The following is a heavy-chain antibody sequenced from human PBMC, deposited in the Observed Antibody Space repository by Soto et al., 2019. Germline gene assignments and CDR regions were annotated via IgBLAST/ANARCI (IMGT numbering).Heavy chain of an antibody. CDR3: AREGAHSTGWYDYFDQ. CDR2: ISTYNGNT. CDR1: GYTFISYS. J-gene: IGHJ4*02. D-gene: IGHD6-13*01. Sequence: QVQLVQSGGEVKKPGASVNISCKATGYTFISYSITWVRQAPGQGLEWMGWISTYNGNTKYAQSLQGRVTLTRDTSTNTAFMEIRGLRSDDTAIYYCAREGAHSTGWYDYFDQWDQGTLVAVSS. V-gene: IGHV1-18*04.